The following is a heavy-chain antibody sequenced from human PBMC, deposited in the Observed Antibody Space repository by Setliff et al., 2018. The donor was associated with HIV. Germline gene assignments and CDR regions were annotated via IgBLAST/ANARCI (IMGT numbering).Heavy chain of an antibody. J-gene: IGHJ4*02. CDR2: IYNTGST. Sequence: PSETLSLTCTVTGGSISSGGFYWTWIRQHPGKGLEWIGYIYNTGSTNYNPSLKSRVTMSIDTSKNQFSLNVSSVTAADTAVYYCARDRFRGGVGTGLAEYWGQGTVVTVSS. D-gene: IGHD3-16*01. CDR1: GGSISSGGFY. CDR3: ARDRFRGGVGTGLAEY. V-gene: IGHV4-31*03.